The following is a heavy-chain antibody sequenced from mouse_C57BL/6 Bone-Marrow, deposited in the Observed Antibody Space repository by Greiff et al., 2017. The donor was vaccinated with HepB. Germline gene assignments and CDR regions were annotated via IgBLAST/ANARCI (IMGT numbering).Heavy chain of an antibody. D-gene: IGHD1-1*01. V-gene: IGHV1-69*01. CDR2: IDPSDSYT. J-gene: IGHJ2*01. Sequence: QVQLQQPGAELVMPGASVKLSCTASGYTFTSYWMHWVKQRPGQGLEWIGEIDPSDSYTNYTQKFKGKSTLTVDKSSSTAYMQLSSLTSEDSAVYYWARSPYYCGSSPYYFDYWGQGTTLTVSS. CDR3: ARSPYYCGSSPYYFDY. CDR1: GYTFTSYW.